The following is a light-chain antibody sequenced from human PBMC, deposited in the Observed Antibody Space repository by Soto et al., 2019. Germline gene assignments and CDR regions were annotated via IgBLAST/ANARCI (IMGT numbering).Light chain of an antibody. J-gene: IGKJ1*01. V-gene: IGKV1-5*01. Sequence: DIQMTKSPSTLSASVGDRVTITCRASQSISSWLAWYQQKPGKAPKLLIYDASSLESGVPSRFSGSGSGTEFTLTISSRQPDDFATYYCQQYNSYWTFGQGTKVEIK. CDR1: QSISSW. CDR3: QQYNSYWT. CDR2: DAS.